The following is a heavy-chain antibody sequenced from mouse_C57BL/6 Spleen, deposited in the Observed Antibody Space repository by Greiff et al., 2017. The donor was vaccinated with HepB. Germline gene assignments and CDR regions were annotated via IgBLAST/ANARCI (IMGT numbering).Heavy chain of an antibody. V-gene: IGHV5-4*01. D-gene: IGHD3-2*02. J-gene: IGHJ2*01. Sequence: EVQLKESGGGLVKPGGSLKLSCAASGFTFSSYAMSWVRQTPEKRLEWVATISDGGSYTYYPDNVKGRFTISRDNAKNNLYLQMSHLKSEDTAMYYCARDGRLDYWGQGTTLTVSS. CDR3: ARDGRLDY. CDR2: ISDGGSYT. CDR1: GFTFSSYA.